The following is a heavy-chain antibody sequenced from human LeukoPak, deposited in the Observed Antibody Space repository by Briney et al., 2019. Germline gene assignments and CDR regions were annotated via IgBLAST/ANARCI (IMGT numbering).Heavy chain of an antibody. V-gene: IGHV1-8*01. CDR1: GYTFTSYD. J-gene: IGHJ6*02. CDR2: MNPNSGNT. CDR3: ARGSVESSPMETTYYYYGMDA. Sequence: GASVKVSCKASGYTFTSYDINWVRQATGQGLEWMGWMNPNSGNTGYAQKFQGRVTMTRNTSISTAYMELSSLRSEDTAVYYCARGSVESSPMETTYYYYGMDAWGQGTTVTVSS. D-gene: IGHD1-7*01.